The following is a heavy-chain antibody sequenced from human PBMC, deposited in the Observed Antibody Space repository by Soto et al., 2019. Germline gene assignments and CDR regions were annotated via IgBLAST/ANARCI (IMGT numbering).Heavy chain of an antibody. Sequence: AGGSLRLSCAASGFTFSSYGMHWVRQAPGKGLEWVAVISYDGSNKYYADSVKGRFTISRDNSKNTLYLQMNSLRAEDTAVYYCAKAGRGAMVKVDWFDPWGQGTLVTVSS. CDR3: AKAGRGAMVKVDWFDP. V-gene: IGHV3-30*18. J-gene: IGHJ5*02. D-gene: IGHD5-18*01. CDR1: GFTFSSYG. CDR2: ISYDGSNK.